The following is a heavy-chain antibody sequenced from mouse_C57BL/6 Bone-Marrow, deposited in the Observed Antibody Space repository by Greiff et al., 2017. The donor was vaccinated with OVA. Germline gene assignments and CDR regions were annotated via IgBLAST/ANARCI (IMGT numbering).Heavy chain of an antibody. Sequence: QVQLQQPGTELVKPGASVKLSCKASGYTFTSYWMHWVKQRPGQGLEWIGNINPSNGGTNYNEKFKSKATLTVDKSSSTAYMQLSSLTSEDSAVYYCARWEGRRKRDWFADWGQGTLVTVSA. CDR3: ARWEGRRKRDWFAD. J-gene: IGHJ3*01. CDR1: GYTFTSYW. CDR2: INPSNGGT. D-gene: IGHD4-1*01. V-gene: IGHV1-53*01.